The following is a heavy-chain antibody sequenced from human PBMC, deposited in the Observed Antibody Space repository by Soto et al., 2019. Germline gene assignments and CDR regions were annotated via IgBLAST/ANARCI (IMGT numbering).Heavy chain of an antibody. V-gene: IGHV1-69*01. CDR2: IIPIFGTA. Sequence: QVQLVQSGAEVKKPGSSVKVSCKASGGTFSSYAISWVRQAPGQGLEWMGGIIPIFGTANYAQKFQGRVTITADESTSTAYMELSSLRSEDTAVYYCARGLSETLTIRQGSNYNWFDPWGQGTLVTVSS. J-gene: IGHJ5*02. CDR3: ARGLSETLTIRQGSNYNWFDP. CDR1: GGTFSSYA.